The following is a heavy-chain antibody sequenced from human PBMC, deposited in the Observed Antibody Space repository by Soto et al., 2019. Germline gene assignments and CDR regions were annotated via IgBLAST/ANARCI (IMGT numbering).Heavy chain of an antibody. V-gene: IGHV1-2*04. J-gene: IGHJ6*02. CDR1: GYTFTGYY. Sequence: GASVKVSCKASGYTFTGYYMHWVRQAPRQGLEWMGWINPNSGGTNYAQKFQGWVTMTRDTSISTAYMELSRLRSDDTAVYYCARGLSRRSSSALRLYYYGMDVWGQGTTVTVSS. D-gene: IGHD6-13*01. CDR3: ARGLSRRSSSALRLYYYGMDV. CDR2: INPNSGGT.